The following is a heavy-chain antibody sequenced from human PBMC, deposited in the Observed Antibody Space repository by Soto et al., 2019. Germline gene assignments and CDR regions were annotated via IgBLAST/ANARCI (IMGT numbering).Heavy chain of an antibody. CDR2: IHYSGST. J-gene: IGHJ4*02. CDR1: GVSFSSYY. V-gene: IGHV4-59*08. Sequence: PSETLSLTCTVSGVSFSSYYWSWIRQPPGKGLEWIGYIHYSGSTKYNPSLKSRLTLSVDTSKNHFSLNLSSVTAADTAIYYCASHKGGDYFDYWGQGTLVTVSS. CDR3: ASHKGGDYFDY. D-gene: IGHD2-21*01.